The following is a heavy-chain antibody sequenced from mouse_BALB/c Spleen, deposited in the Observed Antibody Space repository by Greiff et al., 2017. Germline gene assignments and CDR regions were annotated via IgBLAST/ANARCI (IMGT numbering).Heavy chain of an antibody. D-gene: IGHD1-1*02. CDR1: EFSLTSYG. V-gene: IGHV2-9*02. CDR3: ARVVLWPHYFDY. CDR2: IWAGGST. Sequence: VKLVESGPGLVAPSQSLSITCTVSEFSLTSYGVHWVRQPPGKGLEWLGVIWAGGSTNYNSALMSRLSISKDNSKSQVFLKMNSLQTDDTAMYYCARVVLWPHYFDYWGQGTTLTVSS. J-gene: IGHJ2*01.